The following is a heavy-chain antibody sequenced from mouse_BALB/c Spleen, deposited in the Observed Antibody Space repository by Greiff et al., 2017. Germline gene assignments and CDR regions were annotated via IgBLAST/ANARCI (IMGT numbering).Heavy chain of an antibody. Sequence: EVKLLESGPGLVKPSQSLSLTCTVTGYSITSDYAWNWIRQFPGNKLEWMGYISYSGSTSYNPSLKSRISITRDTSKNQFFLQLNSVTTEDTATYYCARSDGYYVWFAYWGQGTLVTVSA. CDR3: ARSDGYYVWFAY. CDR2: ISYSGST. D-gene: IGHD2-3*01. V-gene: IGHV3-2*02. CDR1: GYSITSDYA. J-gene: IGHJ3*01.